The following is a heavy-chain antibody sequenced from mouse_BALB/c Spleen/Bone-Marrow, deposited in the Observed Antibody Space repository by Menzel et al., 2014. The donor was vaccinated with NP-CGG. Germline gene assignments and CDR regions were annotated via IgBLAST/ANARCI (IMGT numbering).Heavy chain of an antibody. J-gene: IGHJ4*01. CDR1: GFSLTGYA. CDR3: AREDPGALDY. Sequence: VQLVESGPGLVAPSQSLSITCTVSGFSLTGYAVNWVRQPPGKGLEWLGMIWGDGGTDYNSALKSRLSISKDNSKSXVFLKRNSLQTDDTARYYCAREDPGALDYWGQGPSVTVSS. V-gene: IGHV2-6-7*01. CDR2: IWGDGGT.